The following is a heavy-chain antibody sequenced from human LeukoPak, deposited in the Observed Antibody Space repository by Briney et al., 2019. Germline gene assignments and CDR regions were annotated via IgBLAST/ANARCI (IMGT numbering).Heavy chain of an antibody. Sequence: ASVTVSCKASGYTFTGYYMHWVRQAPGQGLEWMGWINPNSGDTNYAQKFQGRVTMTRDTSISTAYMELSRLRSDDTAVYYCASTGQQLVDGDWFDPWGQGTLVTVSS. CDR2: INPNSGDT. CDR3: ASTGQQLVDGDWFDP. V-gene: IGHV1-2*02. CDR1: GYTFTGYY. D-gene: IGHD6-13*01. J-gene: IGHJ5*02.